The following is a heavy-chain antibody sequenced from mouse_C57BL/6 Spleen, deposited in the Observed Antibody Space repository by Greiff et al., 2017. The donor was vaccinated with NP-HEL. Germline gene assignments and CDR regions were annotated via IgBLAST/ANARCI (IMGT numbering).Heavy chain of an antibody. D-gene: IGHD2-4*01. Sequence: QVQLQQPGAELVKPGASVKLSCKASGYTFTSYWMQWVKQRPGQGLEWIGEIDPSDSYTNYNQKFKGKATLTVNTSSSTAYMQLSSLTSEDSAVYYCARSGLRPGPWFAYWGQGTLVTVSA. J-gene: IGHJ3*01. CDR1: GYTFTSYW. CDR3: ARSGLRPGPWFAY. V-gene: IGHV1-50*01. CDR2: IDPSDSYT.